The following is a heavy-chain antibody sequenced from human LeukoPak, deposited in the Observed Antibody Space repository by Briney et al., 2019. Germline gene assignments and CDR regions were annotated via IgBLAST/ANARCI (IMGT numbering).Heavy chain of an antibody. J-gene: IGHJ4*02. CDR1: GFTVSSNY. CDR2: IYSGGST. D-gene: IGHD4-11*01. CDR3: ARGKYSPVPFDY. Sequence: GGSLRLSCAASGFTVSSNYMSWVRQAPGKGLEWVSVIYSGGSTYYADSVKGRFTISRDNAKNSLYLQMNSLRAEDTAVYYCARGKYSPVPFDYWGQGTLVTVSS. V-gene: IGHV3-53*01.